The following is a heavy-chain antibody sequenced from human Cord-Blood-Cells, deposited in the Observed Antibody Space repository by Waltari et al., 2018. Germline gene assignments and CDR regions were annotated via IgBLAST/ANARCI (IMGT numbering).Heavy chain of an antibody. CDR1: GFTFSSYS. CDR2: ISSSSSYI. J-gene: IGHJ4*02. Sequence: EVQLVESGGGLVKPGGSLRLSCAASGFTFSSYSMNWVRQAPGKGLEWVSSISSSSSYIYYADSVKGRFTISRDNAKNSLYLQMNSLRAEDTAVYYCAREDSLIVVVNDYWGQGTLVTVSS. V-gene: IGHV3-21*01. CDR3: AREDSLIVVVNDY. D-gene: IGHD3-22*01.